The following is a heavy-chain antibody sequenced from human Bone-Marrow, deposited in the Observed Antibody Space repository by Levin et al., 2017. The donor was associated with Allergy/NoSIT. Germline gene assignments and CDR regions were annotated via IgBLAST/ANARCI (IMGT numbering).Heavy chain of an antibody. CDR1: GGSISSSSYY. CDR3: ENKGSRLGHMIGVDAFDI. J-gene: IGHJ3*02. V-gene: IGHV4-39*02. CDR2: VYYSGGT. D-gene: IGHD3-22*01. Sequence: SQTLSLTCIVSGGSISSSSYYWGWIRQPPGKGLEWIGSVYYSGGTYYNPSLKSRVSISVDTSKNRFSLELNFVTAADTAVYYCENKGSRLGHMIGVDAFDIWGQGTMVTVSS.